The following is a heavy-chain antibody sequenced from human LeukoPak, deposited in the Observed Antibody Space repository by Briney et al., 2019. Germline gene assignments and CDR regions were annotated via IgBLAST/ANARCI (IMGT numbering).Heavy chain of an antibody. CDR2: ISYDGSNK. D-gene: IGHD3-3*01. CDR3: ARDSWGYYDFWRRPYYGMDV. CDR1: GFTFSSYA. Sequence: GGSLRLSCAASGFTFSSYAIHWVRQAPGKGLEWVAVISYDGSNKYYADSVKGRFTISRDNSKNTLYLQMNSLRAEDTAVYYCARDSWGYYDFWRRPYYGMDVWGQGTTVTVSS. J-gene: IGHJ6*02. V-gene: IGHV3-30-3*01.